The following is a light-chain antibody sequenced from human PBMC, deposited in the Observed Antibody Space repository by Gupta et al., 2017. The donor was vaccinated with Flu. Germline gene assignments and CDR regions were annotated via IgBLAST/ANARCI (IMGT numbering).Light chain of an antibody. CDR3: QVWHSRDHRGYV. V-gene: IGLV3-21*02. CDR2: DDS. CDR1: NNGGET. Sequence: SSVLTQPPSVSVAPGQTARITCVGTNNGGETVHWYQHKPGQAPVLVVYDDSDRPSGIPERVSGSKSGNTATITISRVDGGEEADYYCQVWHSRDHRGYVFGTGTKVTVL. J-gene: IGLJ1*01.